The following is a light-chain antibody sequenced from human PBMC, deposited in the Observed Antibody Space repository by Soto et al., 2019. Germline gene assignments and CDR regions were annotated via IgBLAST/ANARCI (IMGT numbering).Light chain of an antibody. CDR2: EVS. V-gene: IGLV2-8*01. CDR1: SSDVGGYNY. Sequence: QSVLTQPPSASGSPGQSVTISCTGTSSDVGGYNYVSWYQQHPGKAPKLMIYEVSKRPSGVPDRFSGSKSGNTASLTVSGLQAEDEADYYCSSYAARVVFGGGTKVTVL. J-gene: IGLJ2*01. CDR3: SSYAARVV.